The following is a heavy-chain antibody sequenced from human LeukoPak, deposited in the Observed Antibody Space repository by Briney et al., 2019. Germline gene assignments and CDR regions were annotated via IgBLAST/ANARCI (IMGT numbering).Heavy chain of an antibody. D-gene: IGHD3-10*01. V-gene: IGHV3-21*01. CDR3: VRDFLGESGAGGY. CDR2: ISPSGNSK. J-gene: IGHJ4*02. CDR1: GFTFSRYS. Sequence: PGGSLRLSCAASGFTFSRYSMNWVRQAPGKGLEWVSSISPSGNSKYHADSVKGRFTISRDNAENSLYMQMNSLRAEDTGVYYCVRDFLGESGAGGYWGQGTLVTVSS.